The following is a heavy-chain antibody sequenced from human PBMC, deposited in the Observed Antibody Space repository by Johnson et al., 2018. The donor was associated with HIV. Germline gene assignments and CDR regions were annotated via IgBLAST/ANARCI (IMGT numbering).Heavy chain of an antibody. Sequence: VQLVESGGGLVQPGGSLRLSCAASGFTFSSYWMHWVRQAPGKGLVWVSRINSDGSSRNYADTVKGRFSISRDNAKNTLYLQMNSLRAEDTAVYYCAREPTTSDAFDIWGQGTMVTVS. CDR1: GFTFSSYW. CDR2: INSDGSSR. J-gene: IGHJ3*02. D-gene: IGHD2/OR15-2a*01. V-gene: IGHV3-74*01. CDR3: AREPTTSDAFDI.